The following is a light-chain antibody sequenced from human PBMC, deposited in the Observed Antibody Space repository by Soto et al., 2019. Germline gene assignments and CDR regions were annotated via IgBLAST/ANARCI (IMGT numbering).Light chain of an antibody. V-gene: IGKV3-11*01. J-gene: IGKJ3*01. CDR2: GAS. Sequence: EIVLTQSPATLSLSPGERATLSCRASQSVSSYLGWYQQKPGQAPRLLIYGASSRATGIPVRFSGSGSGTDFTLTISSLEPEDFAVYYCQQRSNWPSITFGPGTKVDIK. CDR1: QSVSSY. CDR3: QQRSNWPSIT.